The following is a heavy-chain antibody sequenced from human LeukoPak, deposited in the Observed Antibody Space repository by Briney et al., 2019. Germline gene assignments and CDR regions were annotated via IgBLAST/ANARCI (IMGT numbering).Heavy chain of an antibody. Sequence: GGSPRLSCAASGLTFSPYWMTWVRQAPGKGLEWVANIKKDGSEKNYGDSVKGRFTISRDNDKSSLYLQMNSLRVEDTAVYYCVSSASAGGAYWGQGTLVTVSS. V-gene: IGHV3-7*05. D-gene: IGHD3-10*01. J-gene: IGHJ4*02. CDR3: VSSASAGGAY. CDR1: GLTFSPYW. CDR2: IKKDGSEK.